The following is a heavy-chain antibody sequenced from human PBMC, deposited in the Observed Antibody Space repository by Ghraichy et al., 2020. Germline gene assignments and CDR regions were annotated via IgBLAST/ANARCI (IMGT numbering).Heavy chain of an antibody. CDR1: GGSISSYY. Sequence: SETLSPTCTVSGGSISSYYWSWIRQPPGKGLEWIGYIYYSGSTNYNPSLKSRVTISVDTSKNQFSLKLSSVTAADTAVYYCARGRGYSYERNYFDYWGQGTLVTVSS. D-gene: IGHD5-18*01. CDR3: ARGRGYSYERNYFDY. J-gene: IGHJ4*02. CDR2: IYYSGST. V-gene: IGHV4-59*01.